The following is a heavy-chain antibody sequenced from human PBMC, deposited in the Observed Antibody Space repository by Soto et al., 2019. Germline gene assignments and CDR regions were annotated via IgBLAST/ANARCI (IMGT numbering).Heavy chain of an antibody. V-gene: IGHV5-10-1*01. J-gene: IGHJ4*02. Sequence: GESLKISCKGSGYRFTNDLITWVRQMPGKGLEWMGRIDPSHSHTKYSPSFQGHVTISADNSITSVYLQWSSLKASDTAMYYCARHSRIATPLDSWGQGTLVTVSS. CDR3: ARHSRIATPLDS. D-gene: IGHD6-6*01. CDR2: IDPSHSHT. CDR1: GYRFTNDL.